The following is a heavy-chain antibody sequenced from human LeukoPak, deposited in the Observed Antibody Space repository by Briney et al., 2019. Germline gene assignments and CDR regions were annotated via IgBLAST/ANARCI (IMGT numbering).Heavy chain of an antibody. J-gene: IGHJ4*02. D-gene: IGHD3-10*01. CDR1: EFTFNRYW. V-gene: IGHV3-7*04. CDR3: TRDALFGSGRTHLDF. CDR2: IKHDGSEA. Sequence: GGSLRLSCAASEFTFNRYWMSWVRQAPGKGLEWVANIKHDGSEAHYVDSVKGRFTISRDNAKNSLSLQMNSLSVDDTGVYFCTRDALFGSGRTHLDFWSQGTLVSVSS.